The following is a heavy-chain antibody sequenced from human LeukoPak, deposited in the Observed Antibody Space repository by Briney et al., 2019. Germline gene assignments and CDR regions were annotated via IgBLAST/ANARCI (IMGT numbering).Heavy chain of an antibody. CDR3: ARYSSTWYYFDS. CDR1: GFTLSSYW. Sequence: GGSLRLSCVVSGFTLSSYWMSWVHQAPGKGLEWVANIRQDGSEKYYVDSVKGRFTVSRDNGENSLYLQMHSLRVEDTAVYYCARYSSTWYYFDSWGQGTLVTVSS. J-gene: IGHJ4*02. D-gene: IGHD6-13*01. V-gene: IGHV3-7*03. CDR2: IRQDGSEK.